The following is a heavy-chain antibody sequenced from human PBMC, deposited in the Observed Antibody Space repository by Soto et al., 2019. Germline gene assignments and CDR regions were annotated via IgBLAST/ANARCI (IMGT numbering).Heavy chain of an antibody. CDR3: ARSSPPDVRGSYRSILDV. D-gene: IGHD3-16*02. J-gene: IGHJ6*02. CDR2: IHYSGST. V-gene: IGHV4-59*01. CDR1: DDSISDYY. Sequence: GPGPGKSSETLSLTCTVSDDSISDYYWSWIRQPPGNGLEWIGYIHYSGSTNYNPSLKSRVTISVDTSKKQFSLKLSSVTAADSAVYYCARSSPPDVRGSYRSILDVWGQGTTVTVSS.